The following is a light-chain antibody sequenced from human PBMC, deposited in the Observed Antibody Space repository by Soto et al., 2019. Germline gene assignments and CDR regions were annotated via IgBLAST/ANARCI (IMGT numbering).Light chain of an antibody. V-gene: IGKV3-15*01. CDR3: QQYNTGSWT. Sequence: EIVMTQSPATLSVSPGGRATLSCRASQSISGALAWYQQKPGQAPRLLIYGASTRPTSFPARFSGGGSGTHFTLTISSLRSGVLGFYSCQQYNTGSWTSAQGTKVKIK. CDR1: QSISGA. CDR2: GAS. J-gene: IGKJ1*01.